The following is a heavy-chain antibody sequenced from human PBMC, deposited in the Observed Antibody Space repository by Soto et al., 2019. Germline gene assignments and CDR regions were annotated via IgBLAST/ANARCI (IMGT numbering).Heavy chain of an antibody. Sequence: GASVKVSCKASGYTFTSYDINWLRQSTGQGLEWMGWMNPNSGNTGYAQKFQGRVTMTRNTSISTAYMELSSLRSEDTAVYYCARSHPTSYYYGSGSPAPYYYYYYGMDVWGQGTTVTVSS. J-gene: IGHJ6*02. D-gene: IGHD3-10*01. CDR3: ARSHPTSYYYGSGSPAPYYYYYYGMDV. V-gene: IGHV1-8*01. CDR2: MNPNSGNT. CDR1: GYTFTSYD.